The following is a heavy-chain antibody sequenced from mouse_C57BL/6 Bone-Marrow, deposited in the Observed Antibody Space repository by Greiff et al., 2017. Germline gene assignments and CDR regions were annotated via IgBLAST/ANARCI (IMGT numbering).Heavy chain of an antibody. CDR1: GYAFTSSR. D-gene: IGHD6-2*01. CDR2: FYPGDGDT. J-gene: IGHJ2*01. CDR3: ARGRLVSCYVDY. V-gene: IGHV1-82*01. Sequence: VQLQQSGPELVKPGASVKISCKASGYAFTSSRMNWVKQRPGKGLEWIGRFYPGDGDTNYNGKFKGKATLTADKSSSTVYMQLSRLTSEDSAVXFCARGRLVSCYVDYWGQGTTLTVSS.